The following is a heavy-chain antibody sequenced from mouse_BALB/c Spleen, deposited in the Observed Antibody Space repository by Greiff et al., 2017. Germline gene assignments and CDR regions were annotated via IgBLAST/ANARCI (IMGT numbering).Heavy chain of an antibody. V-gene: IGHV5-9-4*01. CDR2: ISSGGSYT. CDR1: GFTFSSYA. Sequence: EVKLLESGGGLVKPGGSLKLSCAASGFTFSSYAMSWVRQSPEKRLEWVAEISSGGSYTYYPDTVTGRFTISRDNAKNTLYLEMSSLRSEDTAMYYGAREGYAAWFAYWGQGTLVTVSA. CDR3: AREGYAAWFAY. D-gene: IGHD3-1*01. J-gene: IGHJ3*01.